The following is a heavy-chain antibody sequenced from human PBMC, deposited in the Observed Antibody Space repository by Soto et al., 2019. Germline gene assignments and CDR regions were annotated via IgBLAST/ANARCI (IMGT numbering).Heavy chain of an antibody. CDR2: IIPIFGTA. J-gene: IGHJ6*02. CDR1: GGTFSSYA. V-gene: IGHV1-69*13. Sequence: GASVKVSCKASGGTFSSYAISWVRQAPGQGLEWMGGIIPIFGTANYAQKFQGRVTITANESTSTAYMELSSLRSEDTAVYYCARRRVYGSGGYSHANYYYGMDVWGQGTTVTVSS. CDR3: ARRRVYGSGGYSHANYYYGMDV. D-gene: IGHD3-10*01.